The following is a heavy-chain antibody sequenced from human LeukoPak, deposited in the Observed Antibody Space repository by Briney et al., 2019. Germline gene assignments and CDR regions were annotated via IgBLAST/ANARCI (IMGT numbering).Heavy chain of an antibody. CDR1: GGSFSGYY. CDR3: ARDSPYGDPTN. CDR2: IDHSGST. Sequence: SETLSLTCAVYGGSFSGYYWSWIRQPPGKGLEWIGEIDHSGSTNYNPSLKSRVTISVDKSKNQFSLKLSSVTAADTAVYYCARDSPYGDPTNWGQGTLVTVSS. J-gene: IGHJ4*02. V-gene: IGHV4-34*01. D-gene: IGHD4-17*01.